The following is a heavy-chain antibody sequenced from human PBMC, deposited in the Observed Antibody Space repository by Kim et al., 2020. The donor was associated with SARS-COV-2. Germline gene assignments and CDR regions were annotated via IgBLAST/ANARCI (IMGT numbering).Heavy chain of an antibody. Sequence: GGSLRLSCAASGFTFSSYGMHWVRQAPGKGLEWVAVIWYDGSNKYYADSVKGRFTISRDNSKNTLYLQMNSLRAEDTAVYYCARDYSRVGFVGSSPIPPDYWGQGTLVTVSS. CDR3: ARDYSRVGFVGSSPIPPDY. CDR2: IWYDGSNK. V-gene: IGHV3-33*01. D-gene: IGHD6-6*01. CDR1: GFTFSSYG. J-gene: IGHJ4*02.